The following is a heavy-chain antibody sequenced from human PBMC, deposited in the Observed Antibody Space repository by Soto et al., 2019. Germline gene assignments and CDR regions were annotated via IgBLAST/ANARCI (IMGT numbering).Heavy chain of an antibody. CDR1: GGTFSSYA. J-gene: IGHJ4*02. Sequence: SVKVSCKASGGTFSSYAISWVRQAPGQGLEWMGGIIPIFGTANYAQKFQGRVTITADESTSTAYMELSSLRSEDTAVYYCARSAYYYDSSGYYYVYWGQGTLVTVSS. D-gene: IGHD3-22*01. CDR2: IIPIFGTA. V-gene: IGHV1-69*13. CDR3: ARSAYYYDSSGYYYVY.